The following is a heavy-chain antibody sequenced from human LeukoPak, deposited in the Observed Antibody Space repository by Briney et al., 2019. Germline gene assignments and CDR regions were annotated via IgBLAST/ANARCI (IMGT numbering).Heavy chain of an antibody. CDR1: GFTFSTYS. J-gene: IGHJ4*02. CDR3: AKDGSGSYFDC. CDR2: IISTSTI. Sequence: GGSLRLSCAASGFTFSTYSMNWVRQAPGKGLEWVAYIISTSTIYYADSVKGRFTISRDNAKNSLYLQMNSLRDEDTAVYYCAKDGSGSYFDCWGQGTLVTVSS. V-gene: IGHV3-48*02. D-gene: IGHD1-26*01.